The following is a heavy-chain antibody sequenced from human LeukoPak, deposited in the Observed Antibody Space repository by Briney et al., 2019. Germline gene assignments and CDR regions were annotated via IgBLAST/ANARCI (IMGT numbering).Heavy chain of an antibody. CDR2: ISAYNGNT. CDR1: GYTFTSYG. CDR3: ARNDVLLWSGELSS. J-gene: IGHJ5*02. D-gene: IGHD3-10*01. Sequence: ASVKVSCKASGYTFTSYGISWVRQAPGQGLEWMGWISAYNGNTNYAQKLQGRVTMTTDTSTSTAYMELRSLRSDDTAVYYCARNDVLLWSGELSSWGQGTLVTVSS. V-gene: IGHV1-18*01.